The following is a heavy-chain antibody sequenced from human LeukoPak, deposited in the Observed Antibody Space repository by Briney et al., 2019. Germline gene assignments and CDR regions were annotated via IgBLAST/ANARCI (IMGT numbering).Heavy chain of an antibody. D-gene: IGHD5-12*01. CDR3: ARGWDSGYDLIGY. Sequence: SETLSLTCTVSGVSIKTNSDYWGWLRQPPGKGLEWIGSIYHVGGTYYNPSLKSRVTISIDTSKNQFSLKLTSVTAADTAIYYCARGWDSGYDLIGYWGQGTLVTVSS. J-gene: IGHJ4*02. CDR1: GVSIKTNSDY. V-gene: IGHV4-39*07. CDR2: IYHVGGT.